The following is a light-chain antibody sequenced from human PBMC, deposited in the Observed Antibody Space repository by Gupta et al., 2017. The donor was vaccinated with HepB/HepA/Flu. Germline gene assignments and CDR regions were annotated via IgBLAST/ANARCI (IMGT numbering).Light chain of an antibody. V-gene: IGKV3-11*01. CDR3: QQRTDWPWT. CDR2: DAF. CDR1: QSVSSY. Sequence: EIVLTQSPATLSLSPGERATLSCRASQSVSSYLAWYQQKPGQAPRLLIYDAFNRATGIPARFSGSGSGTDFTLTISSLEPEDFAVYYCQQRTDWPWTFGQGTKVEN. J-gene: IGKJ1*01.